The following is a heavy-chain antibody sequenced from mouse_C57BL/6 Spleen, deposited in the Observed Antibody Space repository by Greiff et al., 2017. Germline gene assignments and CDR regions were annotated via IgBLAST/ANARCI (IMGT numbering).Heavy chain of an antibody. CDR3: AKKDYYSNYSYAMDY. V-gene: IGHV2-5*01. J-gene: IGHJ4*01. CDR1: GFSLTSYG. D-gene: IGHD2-5*01. CDR2: IWRGGST. Sequence: VMLVESGPGLVQPSQSLSITCTVSGFSLTSYGVHWVRQSPGKGLEWLGVIWRGGSTDYNAAFMSRLSITKDNSKSQVFFKMNSLQADDTAIYYCAKKDYYSNYSYAMDYWGQGTSVTVSS.